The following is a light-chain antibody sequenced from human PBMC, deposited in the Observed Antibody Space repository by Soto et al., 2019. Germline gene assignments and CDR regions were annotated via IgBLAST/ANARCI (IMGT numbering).Light chain of an antibody. V-gene: IGLV2-14*01. J-gene: IGLJ2*01. CDR1: SSNVGGYNY. CDR3: SSYTTSSTVV. Sequence: QSVLTQPASVSGSPGQSITISCTGTSSNVGGYNYVSWYQHHPGKAPKVMIYEVSNRPSGVSNRFSGSKSGNTASLTISGLQAEDEADYYCSSYTTSSTVVFGGGTK. CDR2: EVS.